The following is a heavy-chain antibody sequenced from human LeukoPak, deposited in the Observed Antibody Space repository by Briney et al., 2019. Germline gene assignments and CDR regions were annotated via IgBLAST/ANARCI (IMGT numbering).Heavy chain of an antibody. CDR1: GYTFTSYD. CDR3: ARTLGWASSRYPFDG. CDR2: MNPNSGNT. Sequence: ASVKVSCKASGYTFTSYDVNWVRQATGQGLEWMGWMNPNSGNTGYAQKFQGRVTMTRNTSISTAYMELSSLRSEDTAVYYCARTLGWASSRYPFDGWGQGTLVTVSS. J-gene: IGHJ4*02. D-gene: IGHD3-16*02. V-gene: IGHV1-8*01.